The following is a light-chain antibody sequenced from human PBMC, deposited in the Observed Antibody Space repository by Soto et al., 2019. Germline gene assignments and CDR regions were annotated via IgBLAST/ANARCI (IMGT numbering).Light chain of an antibody. CDR1: SSDVGAYNY. J-gene: IGLJ1*01. V-gene: IGLV2-14*01. CDR3: SSKRDSSTLFV. Sequence: QSVLTQPASVSGSPGQSITISCTGTSSDVGAYNYVSWYQHHPGKVPKLLIYEVTNRPSGASDRFSGSKSGNTASLTISGLQAEDEADYYCSSKRDSSTLFVFGTGTRSPS. CDR2: EVT.